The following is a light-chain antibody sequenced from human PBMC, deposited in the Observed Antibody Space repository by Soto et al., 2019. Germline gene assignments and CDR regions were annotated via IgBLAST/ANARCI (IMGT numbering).Light chain of an antibody. CDR3: SLSYNGVRV. J-gene: IGLJ3*02. V-gene: IGLV7-46*01. CDR2: DTS. CDR1: PGAVTSTHY. Sequence: QTVVTQEPSLTVSPVGTVTLTCGSSPGAVTSTHYPYWFQQKPGQAPRALSYDTSGKHSWTPARFSGSLLGDKPALTLSGARPEDEADYYCSLSYNGVRVFGGGTKRTVL.